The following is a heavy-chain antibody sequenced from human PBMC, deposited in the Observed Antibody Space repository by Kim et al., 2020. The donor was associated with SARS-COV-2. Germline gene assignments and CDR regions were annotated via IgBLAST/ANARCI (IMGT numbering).Heavy chain of an antibody. V-gene: IGHV3-64D*06. Sequence: KGIFTISRDNSKNTLYLQMSSLRAEDTAVYYCVKDPQLPRVSYYYYGMDVWGQGTTVTVSS. CDR3: VKDPQLPRVSYYYYGMDV. J-gene: IGHJ6*02. D-gene: IGHD6-6*01.